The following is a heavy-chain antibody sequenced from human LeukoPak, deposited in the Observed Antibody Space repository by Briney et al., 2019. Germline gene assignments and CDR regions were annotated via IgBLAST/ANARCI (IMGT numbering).Heavy chain of an antibody. CDR2: IYYSGST. CDR3: ARARANSSGWYSTGPFFDY. D-gene: IGHD6-19*01. V-gene: IGHV4-59*01. CDR1: GGSISSYY. Sequence: SETLSLTCTVSGGSISSYYWSWIRQPPGKGLEWIGYIYYSGSTNYNPSLKSRVTISVDTSKNQFSLKLGSVTAADTAVYYCARARANSSGWYSTGPFFDYWGQGTLVTVSS. J-gene: IGHJ4*02.